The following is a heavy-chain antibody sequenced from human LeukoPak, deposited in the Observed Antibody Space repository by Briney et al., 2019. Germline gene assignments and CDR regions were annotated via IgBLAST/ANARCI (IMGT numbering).Heavy chain of an antibody. CDR1: GGSISSTSCY. Sequence: SETLSLTCAVSGGSISSTSCYWAWIRQPPGKGLEWIGTIYYSGSTNHNPSLKSRVTMSVDTSRDQFSLKLSSVDAADTAVYYCAKAGVRYFDSSGLYAFDFWGQGTTVTVSS. D-gene: IGHD3-22*01. V-gene: IGHV4-39*01. CDR3: AKAGVRYFDSSGLYAFDF. J-gene: IGHJ3*01. CDR2: IYYSGST.